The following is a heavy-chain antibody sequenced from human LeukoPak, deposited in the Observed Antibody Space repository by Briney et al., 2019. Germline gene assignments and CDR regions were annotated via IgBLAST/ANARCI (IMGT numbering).Heavy chain of an antibody. Sequence: ASVKVSCKASGYTFTGYYMHWVRQAPGQGLEWMGWINPNSGGTNYAQKLQGRVTMTTDTSTSTAYMELRSLRSDDTAVYYCARDAVPAYNWFDPWGQGTLVTVSS. D-gene: IGHD2-2*01. CDR1: GYTFTGYY. CDR2: INPNSGGT. V-gene: IGHV1-2*02. J-gene: IGHJ5*02. CDR3: ARDAVPAYNWFDP.